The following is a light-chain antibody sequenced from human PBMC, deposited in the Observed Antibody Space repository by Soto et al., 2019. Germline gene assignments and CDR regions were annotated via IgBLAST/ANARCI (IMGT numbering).Light chain of an antibody. Sequence: EIVLTQSAATLSLFSGDRVTLSCRASQYINTRLAWYQHRPGQAPRLLIYQTSIRAAGIPARFSASGTGTDFTLTISDVQTEDFAVYYCHQRQSWPRTFGQGTKVDIK. V-gene: IGKV3-11*01. CDR3: HQRQSWPRT. J-gene: IGKJ1*01. CDR1: QYINTR. CDR2: QTS.